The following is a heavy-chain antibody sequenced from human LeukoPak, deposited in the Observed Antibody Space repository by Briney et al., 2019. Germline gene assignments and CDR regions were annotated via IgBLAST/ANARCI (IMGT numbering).Heavy chain of an antibody. CDR2: ISASGGST. Sequence: GGSLRLSCTASGCTFSTYAMSWIRQAPGKGLEWVSAISASGGSTYYADSVKGRLTISRDNSKHTLYLQMHSLRAEDTAVYYCAKDLSGGHPTEYFQTWRQRTLVTVSS. D-gene: IGHD2-15*01. J-gene: IGHJ1*01. V-gene: IGHV3-23*01. CDR3: AKDLSGGHPTEYFQT. CDR1: GCTFSTYA.